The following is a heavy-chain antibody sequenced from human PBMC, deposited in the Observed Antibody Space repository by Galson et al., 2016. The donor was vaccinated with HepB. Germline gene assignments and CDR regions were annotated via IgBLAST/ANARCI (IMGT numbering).Heavy chain of an antibody. CDR3: VRGGRVQPTVDDYYYYTVWTS. V-gene: IGHV3-11*03. J-gene: IGHJ6*02. CDR1: GFIFSDYC. CDR2: IRSGSSYT. D-gene: IGHD4-11*01. Sequence: SLRLSCAASGFIFSDYCMNWIRQAPGKGLEWVSNIRSGSSYTDYADSVKGRFTISRDNARNSLYLKMNSLRVEDTAVYYCVRGGRVQPTVDDYYYYTVWTSGAKGPRSASR.